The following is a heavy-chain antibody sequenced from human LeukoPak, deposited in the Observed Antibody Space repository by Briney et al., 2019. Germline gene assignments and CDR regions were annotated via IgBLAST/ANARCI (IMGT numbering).Heavy chain of an antibody. CDR1: GGSISSYY. V-gene: IGHV4-59*01. CDR2: IYYSGST. Sequence: SETLSLTCTVSGGSISSYYWSWIRQPPGKGLEWIGSIYYSGSTNYNPSLKSRVTISVDTSKNQFSLKLSSVTAADTAVYYCARAGFPYVLDAFDIWGQGTMVTVSS. J-gene: IGHJ3*02. D-gene: IGHD3-10*01. CDR3: ARAGFPYVLDAFDI.